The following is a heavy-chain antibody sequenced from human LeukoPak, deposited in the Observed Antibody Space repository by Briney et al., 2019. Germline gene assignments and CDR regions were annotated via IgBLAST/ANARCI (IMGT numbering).Heavy chain of an antibody. CDR1: GFTFSSYA. J-gene: IGHJ1*01. D-gene: IGHD3-3*01. CDR2: ISGSGGST. Sequence: GGSLRLSCAASGFTFSSYAMSWVRQAPGKGLERVSAISGSGGSTYYADSVKGRFTISRDNSKNTLYLQVNSLRAEDTAVYYCAKDLAFWSGYYIRYFQHWGQGTLVTVSS. CDR3: AKDLAFWSGYYIRYFQH. V-gene: IGHV3-23*01.